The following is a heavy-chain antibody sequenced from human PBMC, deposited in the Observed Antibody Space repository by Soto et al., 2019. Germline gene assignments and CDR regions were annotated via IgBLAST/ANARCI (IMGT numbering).Heavy chain of an antibody. J-gene: IGHJ6*02. CDR1: GFTFSDHY. D-gene: IGHD2-15*01. Sequence: GGSLRLSCAASGFTFSDHYMDWVRQGPGKGLEWVGRTKNKANSYTTEYAASVKGRFTISRDDLKNSLYLQVNSLKTEDTAVYYCAREHRSGPYYYGMDVWGQGTTVTVSS. CDR2: TKNKANSYTT. V-gene: IGHV3-72*01. CDR3: AREHRSGPYYYGMDV.